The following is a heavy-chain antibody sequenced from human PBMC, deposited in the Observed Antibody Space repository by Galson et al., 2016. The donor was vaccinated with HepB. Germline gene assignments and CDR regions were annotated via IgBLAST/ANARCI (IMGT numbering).Heavy chain of an antibody. D-gene: IGHD2-15*01. CDR1: TFTISNYW. CDR2: IKPDGSEK. Sequence: SLRLSCADSTFTISNYWMTWVRQAPGKGLEWVANIKPDGSEKYYVDSVKGRFTISRDNAKNSLYLQMNSLRAEDTAVYYCARRSCTAGRCYSASYLCFDSWGQGTLVTVSS. V-gene: IGHV3-7*01. J-gene: IGHJ4*02. CDR3: ARRSCTAGRCYSASYLCFDS.